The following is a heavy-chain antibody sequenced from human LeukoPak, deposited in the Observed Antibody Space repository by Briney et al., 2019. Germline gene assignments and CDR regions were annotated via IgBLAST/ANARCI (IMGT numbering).Heavy chain of an antibody. CDR3: ARVQGGVAAGYFDY. J-gene: IGHJ4*02. CDR1: GGSIGSGGYY. Sequence: SETLSLTCTVSGGSIGSGGYYWSWIRQHPGKGLEWIGYIYYSGSTYYNPSLKSRVTISVDTSKNQFSLKLSSVTAADTAVYYCARVQGGVAAGYFDYWGQGTLVTVSS. V-gene: IGHV4-31*03. CDR2: IYYSGST. D-gene: IGHD6-13*01.